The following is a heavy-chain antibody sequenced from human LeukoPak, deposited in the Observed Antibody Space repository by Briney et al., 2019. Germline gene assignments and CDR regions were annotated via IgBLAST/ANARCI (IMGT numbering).Heavy chain of an antibody. J-gene: IGHJ4*02. Sequence: SETLSLTCAVYGGSFSGYYWSWIRQPPGKGLEWIGEINHSGSTNYNPSLKSRVTISVDTSKNQFSLKLSSVTAADTAVYYCVSLPGAAGFDYWGQGTLVTVSS. V-gene: IGHV4-34*01. CDR3: VSLPGAAGFDY. CDR2: INHSGST. D-gene: IGHD1-14*01. CDR1: GGSFSGYY.